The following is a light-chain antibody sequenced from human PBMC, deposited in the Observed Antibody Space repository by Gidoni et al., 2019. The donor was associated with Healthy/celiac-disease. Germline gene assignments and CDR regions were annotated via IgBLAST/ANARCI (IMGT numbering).Light chain of an antibody. Sequence: IVLPQSPATLSLSPGERATLSCRASQSVSSYLAWYQQKPGQAPRLLIYDASNRATGIPARFSGSGSGTDFTLTISSLDPEDFAVYYCQQRSNWLLTFGGGTKVEIK. CDR3: QQRSNWLLT. V-gene: IGKV3-11*01. J-gene: IGKJ4*01. CDR1: QSVSSY. CDR2: DAS.